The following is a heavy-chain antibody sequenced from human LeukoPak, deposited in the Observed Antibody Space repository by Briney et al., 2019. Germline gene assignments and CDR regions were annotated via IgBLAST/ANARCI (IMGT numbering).Heavy chain of an antibody. V-gene: IGHV3-11*01. Sequence: GGSLRLSCEVSGFTFSDYYMSWIRQAPGKGLEWVSYISSSGAVINYADFVKGRFTTSRDNTKNSLYLQMNSLKAEDTAVYYCVREKLDDYGSGTYKMFDKWGQGTRVTVSS. CDR1: GFTFSDYY. CDR2: ISSSGAVI. D-gene: IGHD3-10*01. CDR3: VREKLDDYGSGTYKMFDK. J-gene: IGHJ4*02.